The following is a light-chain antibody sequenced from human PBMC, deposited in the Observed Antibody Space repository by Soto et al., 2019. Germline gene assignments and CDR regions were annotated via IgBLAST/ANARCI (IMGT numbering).Light chain of an antibody. V-gene: IGKV1-39*01. CDR2: AAS. Sequence: DIQMTHSPSSLSASVGDRVTITCRTSQTISDYLNWYQHKPGKAPKLLISAASSLQSGVPSRFSGSGSGTDFTLTISSLQPEDFATYYCQQSYSTLTFGPGTKVDIK. J-gene: IGKJ3*01. CDR3: QQSYSTLT. CDR1: QTISDY.